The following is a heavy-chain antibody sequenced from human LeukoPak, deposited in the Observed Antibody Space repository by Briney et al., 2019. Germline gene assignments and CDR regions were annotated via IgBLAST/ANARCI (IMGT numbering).Heavy chain of an antibody. CDR1: GFTFSNYV. CDR2: ISYDGSNK. D-gene: IGHD2-21*01. CDR3: ARDGPAVIFFGYFEY. V-gene: IGHV3-30*03. Sequence: GGSLRLSCAASGFTFSNYVMHWVRQAPGKGLEWVAVISYDGSNKYYADSVKGRFTISRDNSKNTLYLKMSSLKGEDTAVYYCARDGPAVIFFGYFEYWGQGTLVTVSS. J-gene: IGHJ4*02.